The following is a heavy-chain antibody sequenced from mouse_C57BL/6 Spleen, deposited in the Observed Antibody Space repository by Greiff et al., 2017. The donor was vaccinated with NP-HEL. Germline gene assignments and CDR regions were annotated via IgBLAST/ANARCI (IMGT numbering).Heavy chain of an antibody. CDR3: ARHYGSSPYYAMDY. J-gene: IGHJ4*01. CDR1: GYTFTSYW. CDR2: IDPSDSYT. D-gene: IGHD1-1*01. V-gene: IGHV1-50*01. Sequence: QVQLKQPGAELVKPGASVKLSCKASGYTFTSYWMQWVKQRPGQGLEWIGEIDPSDSYTNYNQKFKGKATLTVDTSSSTAYMQLSSLTSEDSAVYYCARHYGSSPYYAMDYWGQGTSVTVSS.